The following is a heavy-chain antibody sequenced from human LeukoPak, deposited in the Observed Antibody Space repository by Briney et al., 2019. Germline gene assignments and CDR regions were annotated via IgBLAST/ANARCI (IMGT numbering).Heavy chain of an antibody. CDR3: ARGLSVYARTLYYFDS. V-gene: IGHV3-48*03. D-gene: IGHD2-8*01. CDR1: GFTFSSYE. J-gene: IGHJ4*02. Sequence: GGSLRLSCAASGFTFSSYEMNWVRQAPGKGLEWVSYISTSGRTIYYADSVKGRFTISRDNAQNSLYLQMNSLRAEDTAVYYCARGLSVYARTLYYFDSWGQGTLVTVSS. CDR2: ISTSGRTI.